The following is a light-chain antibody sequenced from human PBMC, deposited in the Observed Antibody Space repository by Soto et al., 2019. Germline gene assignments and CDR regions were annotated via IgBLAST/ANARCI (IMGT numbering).Light chain of an antibody. V-gene: IGKV1-13*02. CDR2: DAS. Sequence: IQMTQPPSSLSAAVGDRVTITCRASQTIGIYLNWYQQKPGKAPKLLIYDASSLGSGVPSRFSGSGSGTEFTLTISSLQPDDFATYYCQQFNSYPWTFGQGTKVDI. J-gene: IGKJ1*01. CDR1: QTIGIY. CDR3: QQFNSYPWT.